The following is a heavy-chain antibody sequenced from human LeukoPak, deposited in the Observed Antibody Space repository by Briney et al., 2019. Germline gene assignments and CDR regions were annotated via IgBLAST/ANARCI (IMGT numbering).Heavy chain of an antibody. CDR1: GGSISSGGYY. J-gene: IGHJ4*02. D-gene: IGHD3-10*01. Sequence: PSETLSLTCTASGGSISSGGYYWSWIRQHPGKGLEWIGYVYYSGSTYYNPSLKSRVTISVDTSKNQFSLKLSSVTAADTAVYYCARGPTYYYGSGSYYNDPFQAALDYWGQGTLVTVSS. CDR3: ARGPTYYYGSGSYYNDPFQAALDY. V-gene: IGHV4-31*03. CDR2: VYYSGST.